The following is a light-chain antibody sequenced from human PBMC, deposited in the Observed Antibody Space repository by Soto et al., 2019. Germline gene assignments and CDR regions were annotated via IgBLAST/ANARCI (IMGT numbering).Light chain of an antibody. V-gene: IGLV2-14*01. CDR2: EVS. CDR1: SSDVGAHKY. J-gene: IGLJ1*01. Sequence: QSVLTQPASVSGSPGQSITISCTGTSSDVGAHKYVSWYQQHPGTAPKLTIYEVSNRPSGVSNRFSGSKSGNTASLTISGLQTDDEAIYYCGSFTSGSTYVFGTGTKLTVL. CDR3: GSFTSGSTYV.